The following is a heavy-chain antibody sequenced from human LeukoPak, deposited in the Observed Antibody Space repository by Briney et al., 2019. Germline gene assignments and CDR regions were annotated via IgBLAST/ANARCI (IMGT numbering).Heavy chain of an antibody. J-gene: IGHJ4*02. CDR2: IFYSGTT. CDR3: ARGGWNKFDY. V-gene: IGHV4-59*01. Sequence: SETLPLTCTVSGGSLSSYYWSWIRQPPGKGLEWIGFIFYSGTTNYNPSLKSRVTISVDTSKNQFSLKLSSVTAADTAVYYCARGGWNKFDYWGQGTLVTVSS. CDR1: GGSLSSYY. D-gene: IGHD3-22*01.